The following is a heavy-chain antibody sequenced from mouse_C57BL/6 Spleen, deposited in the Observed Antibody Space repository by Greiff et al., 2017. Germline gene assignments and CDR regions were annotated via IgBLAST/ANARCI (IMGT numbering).Heavy chain of an antibody. D-gene: IGHD1-1*01. CDR1: GFNFKDDY. CDR2: IDPENGDT. Sequence: VHVKQSGAELVRPGASVKLSCTASGFNFKDDYMHWVKQRPEQGLEWIGWIDPENGDTEYASKFQGKATITADTSSNTAYLQLSSLTSEDTAVYYCTTSYYYGSSYRFDYWGHGTTLTVSS. CDR3: TTSYYYGSSYRFDY. J-gene: IGHJ2*01. V-gene: IGHV14-4*01.